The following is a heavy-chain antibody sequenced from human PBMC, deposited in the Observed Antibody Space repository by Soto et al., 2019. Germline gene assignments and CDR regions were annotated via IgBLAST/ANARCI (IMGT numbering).Heavy chain of an antibody. CDR3: AAGWWEREGCVMDV. D-gene: IGHD1-26*01. CDR2: IYYSGSA. CDR1: GGSISSYY. J-gene: IGHJ6*02. V-gene: IGHV4-59*08. Sequence: SETLSLTCTVSGGSISSYYWSWIRQTPGKGLQYIGYIYYSGSANYNPSLTSRVTISDDTSTNQICLTLTSVTAAETAVYYCAAGWWEREGCVMDVGAQGATDTVS.